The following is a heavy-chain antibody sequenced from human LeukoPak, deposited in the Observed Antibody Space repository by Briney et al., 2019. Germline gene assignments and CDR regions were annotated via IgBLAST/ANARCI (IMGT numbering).Heavy chain of an antibody. CDR3: ARVLRGFDP. Sequence: SETLSLTCAVYGGSLSGYYWSWIRQPPGKGLEWIGGINHSGSTNYNPSLKSRVTISVDTSKNQFSLKLSSVTAADTAVYYCARVLRGFDPWGQGTLVTVSS. J-gene: IGHJ5*02. CDR1: GGSLSGYY. CDR2: INHSGST. V-gene: IGHV4-34*01.